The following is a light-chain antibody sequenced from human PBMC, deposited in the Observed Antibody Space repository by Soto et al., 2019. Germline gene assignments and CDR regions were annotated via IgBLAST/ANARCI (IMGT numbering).Light chain of an antibody. CDR2: RNT. J-gene: IGLJ2*01. Sequence: QSVLTQSPSASGTPGQRVTLSCSGSSSNIVRHYVSWYQQLPGTAPKLLIYRNTQRPSGVPGRISGSKSGTSASLAISGLRSEDEVDYYCAAWDDSLRGVLFGEGTKLTVL. V-gene: IGLV1-47*01. CDR1: SSNIVRHY. CDR3: AAWDDSLRGVL.